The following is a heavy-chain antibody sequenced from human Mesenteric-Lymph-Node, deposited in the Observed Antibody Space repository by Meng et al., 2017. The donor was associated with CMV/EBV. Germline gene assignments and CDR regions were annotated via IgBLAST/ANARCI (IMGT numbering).Heavy chain of an antibody. D-gene: IGHD6-6*01. CDR2: INHSGST. J-gene: IGHJ4*02. CDR3: ARISAFAYSSSFPTDY. Sequence: SETLSLTCAVYGETFSGYCRSRIRQPPGKGLEWIGEINHSGSTNNCMSVKSRVTTLVDTSRNQFSPKVSSVTAADTAVYYCARISAFAYSSSFPTDYWGQGTLVTVSS. CDR1: GETFSGYC. V-gene: IGHV4-34*01.